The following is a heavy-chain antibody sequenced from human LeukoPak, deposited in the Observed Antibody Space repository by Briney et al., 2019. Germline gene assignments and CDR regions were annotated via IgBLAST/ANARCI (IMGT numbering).Heavy chain of an antibody. CDR3: ARDERSYDGSGRLIAEYFQH. J-gene: IGHJ1*01. V-gene: IGHV3-53*01. D-gene: IGHD3-22*01. CDR2: IYSAGST. Sequence: QSGGSLRLSCAASGFTFSSSAMSWVRQAPGKGLEWVSFIYSAGSTYYADSVKGRFTISRDNSKNTLYLQMNSLRAEDTAVYYCARDERSYDGSGRLIAEYFQHWGQGTLVTVSS. CDR1: GFTFSSSA.